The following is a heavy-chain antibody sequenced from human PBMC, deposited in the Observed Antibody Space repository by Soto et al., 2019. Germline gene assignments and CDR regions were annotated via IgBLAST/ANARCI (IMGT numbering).Heavy chain of an antibody. CDR2: INHSGST. D-gene: IGHD3-9*01. CDR1: GGSFSGYY. Sequence: SETLSLTCAVYGGSFSGYYWSWIRQPPGKGLEWIGEINHSGSTNYNPSLKSRVTISVDTSKNQFSLKLSSVTAAGTAVYYCARGVPQLTGYYTPFDYWGQGTLVTVSS. V-gene: IGHV4-34*01. CDR3: ARGVPQLTGYYTPFDY. J-gene: IGHJ4*02.